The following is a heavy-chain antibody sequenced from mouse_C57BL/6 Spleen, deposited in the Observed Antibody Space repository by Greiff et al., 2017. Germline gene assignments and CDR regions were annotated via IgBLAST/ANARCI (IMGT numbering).Heavy chain of an antibody. Sequence: QVHVKQSGAELARPGASVKMSCKASGYTFTSYTMHWVKQRPGQGLEWIGYINPSSGYTKYNQKFKDKATLTADKSSSTAYMQLSSLTSEDSAVYYCAREEGYYYGSSPYAMDYWGQGTSVTVSS. D-gene: IGHD1-1*01. V-gene: IGHV1-4*01. CDR3: AREEGYYYGSSPYAMDY. J-gene: IGHJ4*01. CDR1: GYTFTSYT. CDR2: INPSSGYT.